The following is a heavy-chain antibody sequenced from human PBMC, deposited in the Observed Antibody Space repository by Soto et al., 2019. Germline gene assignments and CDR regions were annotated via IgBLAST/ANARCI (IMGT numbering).Heavy chain of an antibody. V-gene: IGHV3-15*01. D-gene: IGHD6-6*01. Sequence: KTGGSLRLSCAASGFTFSNAWTSWVRQAPGKGLEWVGRIKSKTDGGTTDYAAPVKGRFTISRDDSKNTLYLQMNSLKTEDTAVYYCTTGSSSSPEYYYYGMDVWGQGTTVTVSS. CDR3: TTGSSSSPEYYYYGMDV. CDR1: GFTFSNAW. J-gene: IGHJ6*02. CDR2: IKSKTDGGTT.